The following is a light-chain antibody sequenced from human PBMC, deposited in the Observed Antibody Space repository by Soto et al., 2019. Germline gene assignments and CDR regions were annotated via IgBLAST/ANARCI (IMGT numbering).Light chain of an antibody. CDR3: SSYTSSATLYV. V-gene: IGLV2-14*01. J-gene: IGLJ1*01. Sequence: QSALTQPASVSGSPGQSITISCTGTSSDIGNYNYVSWYQQHPGKAPKLMIYDVSNRPSGVSNRFCASKSGNTASLTISGLQAEDEADYYCSSYTSSATLYVFGAGTKVTVL. CDR1: SSDIGNYNY. CDR2: DVS.